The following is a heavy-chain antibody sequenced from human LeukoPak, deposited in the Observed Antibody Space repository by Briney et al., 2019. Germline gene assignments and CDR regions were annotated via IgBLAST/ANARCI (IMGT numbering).Heavy chain of an antibody. CDR1: GGSISSYY. D-gene: IGHD3-22*01. J-gene: IGHJ4*02. V-gene: IGHV4-59*01. CDR2: IYHSGST. Sequence: SETLSLTCTVSGGSISSYYWSWIRQPPGKGLEWIGYIYHSGSTNYNPSLKSRLTMSVDTSKNQFSLRLSSVIAADTAVYYCARYYDSTGSFDYWGQGTLVTVSS. CDR3: ARYYDSTGSFDY.